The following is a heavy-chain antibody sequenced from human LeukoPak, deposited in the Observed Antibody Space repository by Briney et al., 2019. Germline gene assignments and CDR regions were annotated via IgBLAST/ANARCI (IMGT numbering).Heavy chain of an antibody. Sequence: VSGPTLVKPTQTLTLTCTFSGFSLSTSGVGVGWIRQPPGKALEWLALIYWDDDKRYSPSLKSRLTITKDTSKNQVVLTMTNMDPVDTATYYCAHRHYDMFTGYYTGFDPWGQGTLVTVSS. V-gene: IGHV2-5*02. CDR3: AHRHYDMFTGYYTGFDP. D-gene: IGHD3-9*01. J-gene: IGHJ5*02. CDR1: GFSLSTSGVG. CDR2: IYWDDDK.